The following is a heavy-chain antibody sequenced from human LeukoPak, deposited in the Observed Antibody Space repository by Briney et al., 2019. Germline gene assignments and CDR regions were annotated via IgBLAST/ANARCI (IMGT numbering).Heavy chain of an antibody. CDR1: GFTFSSYG. CDR2: ISGSGGST. J-gene: IGHJ6*03. D-gene: IGHD3-10*01. V-gene: IGHV3-23*01. Sequence: GGSLRLSCAASGFTFSSYGMSWVRQAPGKGLEWVSAISGSGGSTYYADSVKGRFTISRDNSKNTLYPQMNSLRAEDTAVYYCAKFGITMVRGVISSPYYYYYYMDVWGKGTTVAISS. CDR3: AKFGITMVRGVISSPYYYYYYMDV.